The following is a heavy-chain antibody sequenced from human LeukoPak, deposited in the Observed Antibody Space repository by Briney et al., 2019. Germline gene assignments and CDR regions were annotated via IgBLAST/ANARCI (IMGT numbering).Heavy chain of an antibody. Sequence: PSETPSLTCTVSGGSISSYYWSWIRQPPGKGLEWIGFIYYSGSTNYSPSLKSRVTISVDTSKNQFSLKLTSVTAADTAVYYCARHGNGAFDILGQGTMVTVSS. CDR1: GGSISSYY. D-gene: IGHD1-1*01. V-gene: IGHV4-59*08. CDR2: IYYSGST. J-gene: IGHJ3*02. CDR3: ARHGNGAFDI.